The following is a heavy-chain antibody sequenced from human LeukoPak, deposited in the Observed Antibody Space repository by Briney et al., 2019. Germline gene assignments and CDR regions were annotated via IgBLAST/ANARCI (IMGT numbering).Heavy chain of an antibody. V-gene: IGHV3-9*01. CDR2: ISWNSGSI. Sequence: HPGGSLRLSCAASGFTFYDYAMHWVRQAPGKGLEWVSGISWNSGSIGYADSVTGRFTISRDNAKNSLYLQMNSLRAEDTALYYCAKGGSSWLPRGVDYWGQGTLVTVSS. CDR1: GFTFYDYA. D-gene: IGHD6-19*01. J-gene: IGHJ4*02. CDR3: AKGGSSWLPRGVDY.